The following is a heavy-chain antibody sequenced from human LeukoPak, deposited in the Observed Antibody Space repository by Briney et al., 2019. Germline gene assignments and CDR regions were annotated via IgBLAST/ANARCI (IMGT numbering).Heavy chain of an antibody. CDR1: VFTFSRYG. D-gene: IGHD3-10*01. Sequence: GGSLRLSCAASVFTFSRYGMSGVRQAPGKGLEWVSAISGRGGSTYYADSVKGRFTIHRQNSKNSLYLKMNRLRAEDTPLYFCAKDLSRFGELQYSFDYWGQGTLVTVSS. CDR2: ISGRGGST. J-gene: IGHJ4*02. CDR3: AKDLSRFGELQYSFDY. V-gene: IGHV3-23*01.